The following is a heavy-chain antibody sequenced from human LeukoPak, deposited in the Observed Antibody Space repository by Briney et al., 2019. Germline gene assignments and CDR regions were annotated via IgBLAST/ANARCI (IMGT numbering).Heavy chain of an antibody. CDR2: INTNTGNP. CDR3: AARTDLHELGH. D-gene: IGHD1-7*01. J-gene: IGHJ4*02. CDR1: GYIFTSYA. V-gene: IGHV7-4-1*02. Sequence: ASVKVSCKASGYIFTSYAMNWVRQAPGQGLEWIGWINTNTGNPTYAQGFTGRFVFSLDTSGSTAYLQINSLNAADTAVYYCAARTDLHELGHWGQGPLVTVSS.